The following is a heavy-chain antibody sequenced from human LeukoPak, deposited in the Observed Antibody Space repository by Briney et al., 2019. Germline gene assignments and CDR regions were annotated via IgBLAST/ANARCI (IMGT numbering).Heavy chain of an antibody. CDR1: GYTFTSYG. J-gene: IGHJ5*02. Sequence: ASVKVSCKASGYTFTSYGISWVRQAPGQGLEWVGWISAYNGNTNYAQKLQGRVTMTTDTSTSTAYMELRSLRSDDTAVYYCARDTITLLGGWFDPWGQGTLVTVSS. CDR2: ISAYNGNT. CDR3: ARDTITLLGGWFDP. V-gene: IGHV1-18*01. D-gene: IGHD1-14*01.